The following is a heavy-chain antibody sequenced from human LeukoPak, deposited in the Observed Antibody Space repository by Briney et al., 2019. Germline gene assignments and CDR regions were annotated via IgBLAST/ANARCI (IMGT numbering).Heavy chain of an antibody. CDR2: IYTSGST. V-gene: IGHV4-4*07. Sequence: SETLSLTCTVSGGSISSYYWSWIRQPAGKGLEWIGRIYTSGSTNYNPSLKSRVTMSVDTSKNQFSLKLSSVTAADTAVYYCARDFDWLSSGRHYYYYMDVWGKGTTVTISS. CDR3: ARDFDWLSSGRHYYYYMDV. D-gene: IGHD3-9*01. J-gene: IGHJ6*03. CDR1: GGSISSYY.